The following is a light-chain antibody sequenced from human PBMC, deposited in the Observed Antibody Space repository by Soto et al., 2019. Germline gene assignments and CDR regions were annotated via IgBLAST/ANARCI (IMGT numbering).Light chain of an antibody. J-gene: IGKJ1*01. CDR1: QSVLYSSNNKNY. CDR2: WAS. Sequence: DIVMTQSPDSLAVSLGERATINCKSSQSVLYSSNNKNYLAWYQQKPGQPPKLLIYWASTRKSGVPDRFSGSGSGTDFTLTISSLQAEDVAVYYCQQYYSNSEFGQGTKVEIK. CDR3: QQYYSNSE. V-gene: IGKV4-1*01.